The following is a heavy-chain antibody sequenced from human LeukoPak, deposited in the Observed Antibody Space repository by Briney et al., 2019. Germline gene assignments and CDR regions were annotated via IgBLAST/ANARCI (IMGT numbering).Heavy chain of an antibody. D-gene: IGHD1-20*01. V-gene: IGHV1-8*01. Sequence: ASVKVSCKASGYTFTNYDINWVRQAAGQGLEWMGWMNPNSGNTGYAQKFQGRVTMTRDTSTSTVYMELSSLRSEDTAVYYCARDRGNWKAFDIWGQGTMVTVSS. CDR2: MNPNSGNT. CDR1: GYTFTNYD. J-gene: IGHJ3*02. CDR3: ARDRGNWKAFDI.